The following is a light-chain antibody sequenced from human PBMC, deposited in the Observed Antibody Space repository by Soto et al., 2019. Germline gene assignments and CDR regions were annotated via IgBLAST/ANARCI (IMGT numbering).Light chain of an antibody. CDR3: QQYGSSGT. CDR2: GAS. Sequence: EIVMTQSPATVSVSPGERVTLSCRAGQSVSSKLAWYQQKPGQAPRLLIYGASNRATGIPDRFSGSGSGTDFTLTISRLEPEDFAVYYCQQYGSSGTFGQGTKVDIK. CDR1: QSVSSK. V-gene: IGKV3-20*01. J-gene: IGKJ1*01.